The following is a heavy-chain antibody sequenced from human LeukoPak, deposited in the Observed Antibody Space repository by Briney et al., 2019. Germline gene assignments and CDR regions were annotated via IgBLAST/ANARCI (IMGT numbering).Heavy chain of an antibody. V-gene: IGHV3-74*01. J-gene: IGHJ4*02. CDR1: GFIFSNYW. CDR2: MNTDGSTI. Sequence: GGSLRLSCAASGFIFSNYWMHWVRQAPGEELVWVSRMNTDGSTINYADYVKGRFTISRDNAKNTLYLQMNSLTTEDTAVYYCATAGKYRLDNWGQGILVTVSS. CDR3: ATAGKYRLDN. D-gene: IGHD5-18*01.